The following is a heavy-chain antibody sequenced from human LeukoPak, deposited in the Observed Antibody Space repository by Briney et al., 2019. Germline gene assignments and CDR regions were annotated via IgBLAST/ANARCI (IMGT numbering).Heavy chain of an antibody. Sequence: GGSLRLSCAASGFTFSSYSMNWVRQAPGKGLEWVSYISSSRSTIYYADSVKGRFTISRDNAKNSLYLQMNSLRAEDTAVYYCAREYCSSTSCLSAYWGQGTLVTVSS. CDR2: ISSSRSTI. J-gene: IGHJ4*02. D-gene: IGHD2-2*01. V-gene: IGHV3-48*01. CDR3: AREYCSSTSCLSAY. CDR1: GFTFSSYS.